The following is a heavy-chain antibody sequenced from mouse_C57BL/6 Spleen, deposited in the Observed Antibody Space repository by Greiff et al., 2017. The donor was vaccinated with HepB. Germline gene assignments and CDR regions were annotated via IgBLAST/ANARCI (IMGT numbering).Heavy chain of an antibody. D-gene: IGHD1-1*01. CDR3: ARCYYGSPDY. J-gene: IGHJ2*01. CDR2: INPNNGGT. V-gene: IGHV1-22*01. Sequence: EVKLQESGPELVKPGASVKMSCKASGYTFTDYNMHWVKRSHGKSLEWIGYINPNNGGTSYNQKFKGKATLTVNKSSSTAYMELRSLTSEDSAVYYCARCYYGSPDYWGQGTTLTVSS. CDR1: GYTFTDYN.